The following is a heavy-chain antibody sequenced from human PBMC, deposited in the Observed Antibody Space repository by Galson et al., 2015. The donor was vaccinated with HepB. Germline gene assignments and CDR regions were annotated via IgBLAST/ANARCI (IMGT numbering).Heavy chain of an antibody. CDR1: GFTSSSYA. Sequence: SLRLSCAASGFTSSSYAMSWVRQAPGKGLEWVSAISGSGGSTYYADSVKGRFTISRDNSKNTLYLQMNSLRAEDTGAYYCASVKLLWFGELSWGQGTLVTVSS. CDR2: ISGSGGST. CDR3: ASVKLLWFGELS. V-gene: IGHV3-23*01. J-gene: IGHJ4*02. D-gene: IGHD3-10*01.